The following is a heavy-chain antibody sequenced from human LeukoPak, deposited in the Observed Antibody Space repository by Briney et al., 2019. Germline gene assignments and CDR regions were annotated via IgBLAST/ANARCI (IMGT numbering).Heavy chain of an antibody. CDR2: IYSGGST. V-gene: IGHV3-66*01. CDR3: ARDGSGWYYFDY. Sequence: PGGSLRLSCAASEFSVGSNYMTWVRQAPGKGLEWVSLIYSGGSTYYADSVKGRFTISRDNAKNSLYLQMNSLRAEDTAVYYCARDGSGWYYFDYWGQGTLVTVSS. J-gene: IGHJ4*02. CDR1: EFSVGSNY. D-gene: IGHD6-19*01.